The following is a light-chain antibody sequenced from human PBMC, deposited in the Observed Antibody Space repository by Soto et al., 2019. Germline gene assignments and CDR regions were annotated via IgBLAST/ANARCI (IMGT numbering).Light chain of an antibody. J-gene: IGKJ1*01. V-gene: IGKV3-20*01. CDR1: QNIDTY. CDR3: QQYGSLSWT. CDR2: DAS. Sequence: VFRHSPDTLSSLTGESVTLSCRASQNIDTYLAWYQQRPGQAPRLLIYDASYRAVGIPDRFSGSGSGTDFALTISSLEPEDFTLYYCQQYGSLSWTFGQGTKV.